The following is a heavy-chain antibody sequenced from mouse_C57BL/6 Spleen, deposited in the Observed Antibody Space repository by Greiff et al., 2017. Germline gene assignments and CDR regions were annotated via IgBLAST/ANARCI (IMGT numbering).Heavy chain of an antibody. J-gene: IGHJ2*01. CDR3: ARIYYEEGYFDY. CDR1: GYSITSGYY. CDR2: ISYDGSN. Sequence: ESGPGLVKPSQSLSLTCSVTGYSITSGYYWNWIRQFPGNKLEWMGYISYDGSNNYNPSLKNRISITRDTSKNQFFLKLNSVTTEDTATYYCARIYYEEGYFDYWGQGTTLTVSS. V-gene: IGHV3-6*01. D-gene: IGHD2-4*01.